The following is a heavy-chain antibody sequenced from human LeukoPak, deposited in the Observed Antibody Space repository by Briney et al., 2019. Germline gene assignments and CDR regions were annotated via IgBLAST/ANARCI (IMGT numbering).Heavy chain of an antibody. D-gene: IGHD2-15*01. J-gene: IGHJ4*02. CDR2: ISYNGGNK. Sequence: PGGSLRLSCAASGFTFSAYAMHWVRQAPGKGLEWVAVISYNGGNKYYADSVKGRFTISRDNSKNTLYLQMNSLRAEDTAVYYCARDLSGPSFYWGQGTLVTVSS. CDR3: ARDLSGPSFY. CDR1: GFTFSAYA. V-gene: IGHV3-30-3*01.